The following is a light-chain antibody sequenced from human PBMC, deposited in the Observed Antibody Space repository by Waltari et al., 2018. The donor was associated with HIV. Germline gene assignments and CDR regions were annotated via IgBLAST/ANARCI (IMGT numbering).Light chain of an antibody. CDR1: KLGDKY. Sequence: SSELTQPPSVSVSPGQTAIITCSGDKLGDKYACWYQQKPGQSPVLVIYEDSKRPSGIPERFSGSNSWNTATLTISGTQAMDEADYYCQAWDSSTAGVFGGGTKLTVL. V-gene: IGLV3-1*01. CDR2: EDS. J-gene: IGLJ2*01. CDR3: QAWDSSTAGV.